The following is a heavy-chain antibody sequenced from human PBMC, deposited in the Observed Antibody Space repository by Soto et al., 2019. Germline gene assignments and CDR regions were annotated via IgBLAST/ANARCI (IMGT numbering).Heavy chain of an antibody. CDR2: ISSSSSYM. V-gene: IGHV3-21*01. CDR1: GFTFSSYT. CDR3: ARGLTLTTVPTMTH. J-gene: IGHJ4*02. D-gene: IGHD4-4*01. Sequence: GGSLRLSCAASGFTFSSYTMNWVRQAPGKGLEWVSSISSSSSYMYYADSVKGRFTISRDNAKNSMYLQMSSLRAEDTAVYYCARGLTLTTVPTMTHWGQEPL.